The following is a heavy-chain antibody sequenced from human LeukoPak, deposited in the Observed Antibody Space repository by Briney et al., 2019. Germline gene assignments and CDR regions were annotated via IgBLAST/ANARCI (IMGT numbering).Heavy chain of an antibody. CDR3: ARVHYYDSSGPNAFDI. J-gene: IGHJ3*02. CDR2: ISSSSSTI. D-gene: IGHD3-22*01. V-gene: IGHV3-48*01. CDR1: GFTVSSNY. Sequence: GGSLRLSCAASGFTVSSNYMSWVRQAPGKGLEWVSYISSSSSTIYYADSVKGRFTISRDNAKNSLYLQMNSLRAEDTAVYYCARVHYYDSSGPNAFDIWGQGTMVTVSS.